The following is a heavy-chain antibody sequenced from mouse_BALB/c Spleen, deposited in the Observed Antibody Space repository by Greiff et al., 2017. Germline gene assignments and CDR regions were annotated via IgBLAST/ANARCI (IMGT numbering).Heavy chain of an antibody. D-gene: IGHD2-14*01. CDR2: IDPANGNT. J-gene: IGHJ4*01. CDR1: GFNIKDTY. CDR3: ARGVRRLYYAMDY. Sequence: LVESGAELVKPGASVKLSCTASGFNIKDTYMHWVKQRPEQGLEWIGRIDPANGNTKYDPKFQGKATITADTSSNTAYLQLSSLTSEDTAVYYCARGVRRLYYAMDYWGQGTSVTVSS. V-gene: IGHV14-3*02.